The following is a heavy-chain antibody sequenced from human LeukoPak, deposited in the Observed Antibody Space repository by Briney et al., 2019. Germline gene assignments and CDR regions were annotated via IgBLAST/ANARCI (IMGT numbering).Heavy chain of an antibody. CDR3: ARDRVLHYFDY. J-gene: IGHJ4*02. CDR2: IWYDGSDK. V-gene: IGHV3-33*01. D-gene: IGHD3-16*01. CDR1: GFTFSSHG. Sequence: PGGSLRLSCAASGFTFSSHGMHWVRQAPGKGLEWVAVIWYDGSDKYYADSVKGRFTISRDNSKNTLYLQMTSLRADDTAVYCCARDRVLHYFDYWGQGALVTVSS.